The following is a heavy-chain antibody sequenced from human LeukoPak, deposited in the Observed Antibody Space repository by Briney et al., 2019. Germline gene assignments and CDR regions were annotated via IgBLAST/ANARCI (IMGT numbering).Heavy chain of an antibody. Sequence: GGSLRLSCAASGFTFSSYGMHWVRQAPGKGLEWVSAISGSGGSTYYADSVKGRFTISRDNSKNTLYLQMNSLRAEDTAVYYCAKEGPHYYDSSGYYYSLDYWGQGTLVTVS. D-gene: IGHD3-22*01. J-gene: IGHJ4*02. CDR1: GFTFSSYG. CDR3: AKEGPHYYDSSGYYYSLDY. V-gene: IGHV3-NL1*01. CDR2: ISGSGGST.